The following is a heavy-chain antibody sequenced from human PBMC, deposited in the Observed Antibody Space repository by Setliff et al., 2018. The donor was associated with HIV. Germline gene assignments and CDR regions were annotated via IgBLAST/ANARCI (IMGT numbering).Heavy chain of an antibody. Sequence: GESLKISCKGSGYSFTNYWIAWLRQMPGKGLEWMGIIYPGDSDTRYSPSFQSQVTISADKSISTAYLQWSSLKASDTAMYYCARHGQYGSGSYYNRPFDFWGQGTLVTVSS. D-gene: IGHD3-10*01. CDR3: ARHGQYGSGSYYNRPFDF. J-gene: IGHJ4*02. CDR1: GYSFTNYW. CDR2: IYPGDSDT. V-gene: IGHV5-51*01.